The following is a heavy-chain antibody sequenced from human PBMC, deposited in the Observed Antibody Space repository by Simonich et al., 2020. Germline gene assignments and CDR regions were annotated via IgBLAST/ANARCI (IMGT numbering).Heavy chain of an antibody. Sequence: EVQLVESGGGLVQPGGSLRLSCAASGFTFSSYWMSWVRQAPGKGLDVEANIKQDGSEKYYVDSVKGRCTISRDNAKNSLYLQMNSLRAEDTAVYYCARFRGRYFDWLFDYWGQGTLVTVSS. CDR1: GFTFSSYW. D-gene: IGHD3-9*01. V-gene: IGHV3-7*01. CDR2: IKQDGSEK. CDR3: ARFRGRYFDWLFDY. J-gene: IGHJ4*02.